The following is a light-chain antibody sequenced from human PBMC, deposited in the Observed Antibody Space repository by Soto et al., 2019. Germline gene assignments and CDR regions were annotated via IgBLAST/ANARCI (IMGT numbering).Light chain of an antibody. CDR1: QSVRSN. Sequence: EIVMTQSPVTLSVSPGEIATLSFSASQSVRSNLAWYQQKPGQAPSLLIYGAFTRATGIPTRFSGTGSGTEFTLTISSLQSEDFALYYCQQHINWPLTFGGGTKVDIK. J-gene: IGKJ4*01. V-gene: IGKV3-15*01. CDR3: QQHINWPLT. CDR2: GAF.